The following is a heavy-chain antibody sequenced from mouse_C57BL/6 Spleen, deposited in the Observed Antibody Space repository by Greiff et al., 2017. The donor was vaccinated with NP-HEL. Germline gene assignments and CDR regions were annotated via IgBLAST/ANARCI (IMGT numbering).Heavy chain of an antibody. J-gene: IGHJ2*01. D-gene: IGHD1-1*01. CDR1: GFNIKDYY. CDR3: TITTVVATVDY. Sequence: EVQLQQSGAELVKPGASVKLSCTASGFNIKDYYMHWVKQRTEQGLEWIGRIDPEDGETKYASKFQGKATITADTSSNTAYLQLSSLTSEDTAVYYCTITTVVATVDYWGQGTTLTVSS. CDR2: IDPEDGET. V-gene: IGHV14-2*01.